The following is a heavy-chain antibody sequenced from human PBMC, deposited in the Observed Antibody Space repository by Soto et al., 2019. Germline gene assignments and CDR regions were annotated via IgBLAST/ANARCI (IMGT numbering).Heavy chain of an antibody. CDR2: IKQDGSEK. J-gene: IGHJ4*02. D-gene: IGHD2-2*01. CDR3: ARDTIVPAATVDY. V-gene: IGHV3-7*01. Sequence: ESGGGLVQPGGSLRLSCAASGFTFSSYWMSWVRQAPGKGLEWVANIKQDGSEKYYVDSVKGRFTISRDNAKNSLYLQMNSLRAEDTAVYYCARDTIVPAATVDYWGQGTLVTVSS. CDR1: GFTFSSYW.